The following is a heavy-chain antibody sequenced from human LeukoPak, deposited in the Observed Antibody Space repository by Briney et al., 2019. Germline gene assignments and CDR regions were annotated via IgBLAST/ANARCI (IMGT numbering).Heavy chain of an antibody. J-gene: IGHJ4*02. Sequence: GESLKISCQGSGYSFTNYWIGWVRQMPGKGLEWMGIIYPGDSDTRYSPSFQGQVTISADKSISTAYLQWSSLKASDTAMYYCARQSNDYVWGSYPFWGQGTLVTVSS. CDR1: GYSFTNYW. CDR2: IYPGDSDT. V-gene: IGHV5-51*01. D-gene: IGHD3-16*01. CDR3: ARQSNDYVWGSYPF.